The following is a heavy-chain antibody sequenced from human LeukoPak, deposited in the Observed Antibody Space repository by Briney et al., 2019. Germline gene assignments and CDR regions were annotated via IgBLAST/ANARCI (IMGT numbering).Heavy chain of an antibody. CDR1: GGTFSSYA. CDR2: IIPILGIA. Sequence: SVKVSCKASGGTFSSYAISWVRQAPGQGLEWMGRIIPILGIANYAQKFQGRVTITADKSTSTVYMELSSLRSEDTAVYYCARDSRGYDFWSGYYPRDAFDIWGQGTMVTVSS. J-gene: IGHJ3*02. V-gene: IGHV1-69*04. D-gene: IGHD3-3*01. CDR3: ARDSRGYDFWSGYYPRDAFDI.